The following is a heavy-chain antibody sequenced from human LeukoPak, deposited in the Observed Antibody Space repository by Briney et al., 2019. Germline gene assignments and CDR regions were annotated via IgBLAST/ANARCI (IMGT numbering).Heavy chain of an antibody. CDR3: TRDTRGTIGTTTLDY. D-gene: IGHD1-1*01. CDR1: GFTFSSYW. Sequence: GGSLRLSCVASGFTFSSYWMHWFRQAPGKGLVSVSRINNDGSTTTYADSVKGRFTISRDNAKNTLHLQMNSLRAEDTAVYYCTRDTRGTIGTTTLDYWGQGTLVTVSS. V-gene: IGHV3-74*01. CDR2: INNDGSTT. J-gene: IGHJ4*02.